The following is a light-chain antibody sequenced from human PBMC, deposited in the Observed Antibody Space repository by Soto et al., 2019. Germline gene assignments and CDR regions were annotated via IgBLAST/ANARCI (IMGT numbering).Light chain of an antibody. Sequence: QSVLTQPPSASGSPGQSVTISCTGTSSDVGGYNFVSWYQQHPGKAPKLMIYEVSERPSGVPDRFSGSKSGNTASLTVSGLQAEDEAYYYCSSYAGSNIVVFGGGTKVTVL. CDR3: SSYAGSNIVV. CDR1: SSDVGGYNF. CDR2: EVS. J-gene: IGLJ2*01. V-gene: IGLV2-8*01.